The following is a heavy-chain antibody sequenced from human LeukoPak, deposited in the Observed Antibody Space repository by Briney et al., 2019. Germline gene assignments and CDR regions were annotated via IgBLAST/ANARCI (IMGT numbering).Heavy chain of an antibody. Sequence: PSETLSLTCTVSGGSFSGYFWGWVRQPPGKGLEWLGSIHYSGSTNYNPPLKSRVTISLDTSQNQFSLKLSSVTAADTAVYFCARDRVPGNYWGQGTLVTVSS. J-gene: IGHJ4*02. CDR1: GGSFSGYF. V-gene: IGHV4-59*01. D-gene: IGHD1-26*01. CDR2: IHYSGST. CDR3: ARDRVPGNY.